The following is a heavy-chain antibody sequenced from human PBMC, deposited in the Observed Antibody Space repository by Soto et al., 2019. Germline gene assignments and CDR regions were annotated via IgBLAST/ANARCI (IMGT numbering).Heavy chain of an antibody. J-gene: IGHJ4*02. Sequence: SETLSLTCFVSGTSISSTYWWTWVRQSPGKGLEWIGEIHHTGGTNYNPALKTRLTISVDKANNQFSLRLTSVTAADSAIYYCARVQHPAYFDYWGQGTPVTVSS. CDR2: IHHTGGT. V-gene: IGHV4-4*02. CDR1: GTSISSTYW. CDR3: ARVQHPAYFDY.